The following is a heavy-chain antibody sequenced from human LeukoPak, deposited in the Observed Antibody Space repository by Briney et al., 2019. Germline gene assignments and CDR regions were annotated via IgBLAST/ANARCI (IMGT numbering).Heavy chain of an antibody. D-gene: IGHD6-13*01. CDR1: SGSISSGSYY. V-gene: IGHV4-61*01. CDR2: IHYSGSS. CDR3: ARGAAATY. Sequence: SQTLSLTCTVSSGSISSGSYYWSWIRQPPGKGLEWIGYIHYSGSSNYNPSLKSRVTISLDTSKNQFSLKLSSVTAADTAVYYCARGAAATYWGQGTLVTVSS. J-gene: IGHJ4*02.